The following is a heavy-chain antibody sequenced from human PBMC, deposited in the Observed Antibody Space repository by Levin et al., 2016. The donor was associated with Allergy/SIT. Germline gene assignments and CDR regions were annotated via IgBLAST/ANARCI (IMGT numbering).Heavy chain of an antibody. J-gene: IGHJ3*02. CDR1: GFSLSTSGVG. CDR2: IYWDDDK. V-gene: IGHV2-5*02. Sequence: SSPTLVKPTQTLTLTCTFSGFSLSTSGVGVGWIRQPPGKALEWLALIYWDDDKRYSPSLKSRLTITKDTSKNQVVLTMTNMDPVDTATYYCAHSWVIMYYDSSGSSAFDIWGQGTMVTVSS. CDR3: AHSWVIMYYDSSGSSAFDI. D-gene: IGHD3-22*01.